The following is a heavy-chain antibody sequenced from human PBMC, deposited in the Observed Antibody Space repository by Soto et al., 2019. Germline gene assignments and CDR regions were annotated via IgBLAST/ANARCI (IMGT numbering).Heavy chain of an antibody. CDR3: VRDRREGDSRGVFDY. CDR1: GFTFSSYA. CDR2: ISYDGSNK. D-gene: IGHD3-22*01. V-gene: IGHV3-30-3*01. Sequence: GGSLRLSCAASGFTFSSYAMHWVRQAPGKGLEWVAVISYDGSNKYYADSVKGRFTISRDNSKNTLYLQMNSLRAEDTAVYYCVRDRREGDSRGVFDYWGQGTLVTVSS. J-gene: IGHJ4*02.